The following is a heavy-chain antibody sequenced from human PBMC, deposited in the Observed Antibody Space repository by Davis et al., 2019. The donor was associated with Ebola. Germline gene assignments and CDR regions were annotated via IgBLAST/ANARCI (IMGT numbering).Heavy chain of an antibody. CDR2: IYHSGST. CDR3: ARLREYVSSWYGTYYYYMDL. Sequence: SETLSLTCADSGYSISSGYYWGWIRQPPGKGLEWIGSIYHSGSTNYNPSFKSRITISVDTSKNQFSLKLSSVTAADTAVYYCARLREYVSSWYGTYYYYMDLWGKGTTVTVSS. J-gene: IGHJ6*03. CDR1: GYSISSGYY. V-gene: IGHV4-38-2*01. D-gene: IGHD6-13*01.